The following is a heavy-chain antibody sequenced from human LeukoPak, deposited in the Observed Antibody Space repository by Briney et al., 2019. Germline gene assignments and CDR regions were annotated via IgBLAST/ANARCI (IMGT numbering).Heavy chain of an antibody. CDR3: ARGIEMAAIFFST. CDR2: IYSDGPT. V-gene: IGHV3-23*03. CDR1: GFTFSNYA. J-gene: IGHJ5*02. D-gene: IGHD5-24*01. Sequence: PGGSLRLSCAASGFTFSNYAMSWVRQAPGKGLEWVSVIYSDGPTYYADSVKGRFTISRDISKNTVYLQMNSLRTEDTAVYYCARGIEMAAIFFSTWGQGTLVTVSS.